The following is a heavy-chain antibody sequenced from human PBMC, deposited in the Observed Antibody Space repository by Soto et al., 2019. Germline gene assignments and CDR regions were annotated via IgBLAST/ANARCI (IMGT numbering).Heavy chain of an antibody. D-gene: IGHD1-26*01. CDR1: GGTFSSYA. CDR2: IIPIFGTA. Sequence: GASVKVSCKASGGTFSSYAISWVRQAPGQGLEWMGGIIPIFGTANYAQKFQGRVAITADESTSTAYMELSSLRSEDTAVYYCARGLSGSYYPKTRYYFDYWAREPWSPSPQ. CDR3: ARGLSGSYYPKTRYYFDY. J-gene: IGHJ4*02. V-gene: IGHV1-69*13.